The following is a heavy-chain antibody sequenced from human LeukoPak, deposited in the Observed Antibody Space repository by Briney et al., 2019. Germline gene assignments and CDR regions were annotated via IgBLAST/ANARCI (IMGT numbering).Heavy chain of an antibody. CDR3: AREEDRGSSWFRY. J-gene: IGHJ4*02. Sequence: GGPLEISCKGSGSRFTNYWIGWVRQMPGKGLEGMAIIYPGDSDTRYSPSFQGQVTISADKSINTAYLQWSSLKASDTAMYYCAREEDRGSSWFRYGGQGTLVTVSS. D-gene: IGHD6-13*01. CDR2: IYPGDSDT. V-gene: IGHV5-51*01. CDR1: GSRFTNYW.